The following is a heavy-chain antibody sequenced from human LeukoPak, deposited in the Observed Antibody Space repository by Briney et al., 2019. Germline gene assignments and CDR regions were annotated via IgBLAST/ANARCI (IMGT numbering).Heavy chain of an antibody. CDR2: TYYRSTLYN. CDR1: GDSVSSNSVT. J-gene: IGHJ5*02. CDR3: ARRLTQYDCFDP. V-gene: IGHV6-1*01. Sequence: SQTLSLTCAISGDSVSSNSVTWNWIRQSPSRGLEWLGRTYYRSTLYNDYAVSVRGRITVNPDTSKNQFSLHLNSVTPEDTAVYYCARRLTQYDCFDPWGQGILVTVSS. D-gene: IGHD2-2*01.